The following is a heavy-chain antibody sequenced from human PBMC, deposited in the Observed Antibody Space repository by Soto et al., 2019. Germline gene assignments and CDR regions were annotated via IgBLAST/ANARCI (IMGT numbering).Heavy chain of an antibody. Sequence: EVQLVESGGGLVQPGGSLRLSCAVSGFTFSTYWMTWVRQAPGKGLEWVANIKQDGSEKHYVDSVKGRFTISRDNAKNSLDLQMNSLRADDTAVYFCARGGSESDYWGQGTLVTVSP. J-gene: IGHJ4*02. CDR3: ARGGSESDY. V-gene: IGHV3-7*01. CDR2: IKQDGSEK. D-gene: IGHD3-10*01. CDR1: GFTFSTYW.